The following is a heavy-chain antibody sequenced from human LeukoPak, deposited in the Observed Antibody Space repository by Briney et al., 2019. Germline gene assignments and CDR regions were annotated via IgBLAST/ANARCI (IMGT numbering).Heavy chain of an antibody. D-gene: IGHD3-10*01. CDR2: ISSSSYI. CDR1: GFTFSSYT. J-gene: IGHJ3*02. Sequence: PGGSLRLSCVASGFTFSSYTMNWVRQAPGKGLEWVSSISSSSYIYYADSVKGRFTISRDNAKNSLYLQMNSLRAEDTAVYYCAGDYGSEYDAFDIWGQGTMVTVSS. V-gene: IGHV3-21*01. CDR3: AGDYGSEYDAFDI.